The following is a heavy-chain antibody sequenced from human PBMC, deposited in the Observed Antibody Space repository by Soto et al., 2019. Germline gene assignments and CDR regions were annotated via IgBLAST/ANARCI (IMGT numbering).Heavy chain of an antibody. V-gene: IGHV1-69*04. Sequence: SVKVSCKASGGTFSSYTISWVRQAPGQGLEWMGRIIPILGIANYAQKFQGRVTITADKSTSTAYMELSSLRSEDTAVYYCAREEYYYGSGALFDYWGQGTLVTVSS. D-gene: IGHD3-10*01. CDR2: IIPILGIA. CDR1: GGTFSSYT. CDR3: AREEYYYGSGALFDY. J-gene: IGHJ4*02.